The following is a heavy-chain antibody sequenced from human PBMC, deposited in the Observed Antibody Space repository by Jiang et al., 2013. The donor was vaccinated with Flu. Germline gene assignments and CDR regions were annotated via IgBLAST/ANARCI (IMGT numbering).Heavy chain of an antibody. CDR2: GGST. CDR3: AKDGVAGPGTGYFDL. D-gene: IGHD6-19*01. Sequence: GGSTYYADSVKGRFTISRDNKQKSLYLQMNSLRAEDTALYYCAKDGVAGPGTGYFDLWGRGTLVTVSS. J-gene: IGHJ2*01. V-gene: IGHV3-43D*03.